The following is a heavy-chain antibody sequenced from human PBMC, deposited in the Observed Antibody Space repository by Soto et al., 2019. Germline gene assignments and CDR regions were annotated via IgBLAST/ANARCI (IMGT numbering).Heavy chain of an antibody. CDR2: IRNKAKSYAT. CDR1: GFTFSGSS. V-gene: IGHV3-73*01. Sequence: HPGGSLRLSCAASGFTFSGSSMHLVRQASGKGLEWVGRIRNKAKSYATAYSASVKGRFTISRDDSKNMAYLQMNSLRAEDTAVYYCAKDGDYGDYLDYYYGMDVWGQGTTVTVSS. J-gene: IGHJ6*02. D-gene: IGHD4-17*01. CDR3: AKDGDYGDYLDYYYGMDV.